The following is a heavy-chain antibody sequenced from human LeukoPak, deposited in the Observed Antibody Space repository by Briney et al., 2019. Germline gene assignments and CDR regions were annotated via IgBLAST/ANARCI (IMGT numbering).Heavy chain of an antibody. CDR1: GGTFSSYA. Sequence: GASVKVSCKASGGTFSSYAISWVRQAPGQGLEWMGGIIPIFGTANYAQKFQGRVTITADESTSTAYMELSSLRSEDTAMYYCARSTVTDFYYYYMDVWGKGTTVTVSS. CDR2: IIPIFGTA. CDR3: ARSTVTDFYYYYMDV. D-gene: IGHD4-11*01. V-gene: IGHV1-69*13. J-gene: IGHJ6*03.